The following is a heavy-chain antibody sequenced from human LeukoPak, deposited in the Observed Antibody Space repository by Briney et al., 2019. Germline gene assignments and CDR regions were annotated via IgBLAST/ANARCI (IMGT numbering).Heavy chain of an antibody. CDR1: GGTFSSYT. CDR3: ARDGEISLWFDP. CDR2: IIPILGIA. J-gene: IGHJ5*02. V-gene: IGHV1-69*04. D-gene: IGHD7-27*01. Sequence: ASVKVSCKASGGTFSSYTISWVRQAPGQGLEWMGRIIPILGIANYAQKFQGRVTIIADKSTSTAYMELSSLRSEDTAVYYCARDGEISLWFDPWGQGTLVTVSS.